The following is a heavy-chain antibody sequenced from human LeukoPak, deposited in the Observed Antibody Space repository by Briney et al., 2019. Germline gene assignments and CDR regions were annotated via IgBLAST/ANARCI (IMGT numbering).Heavy chain of an antibody. V-gene: IGHV3-74*01. CDR2: INPDGSSA. Sequence: PGGSLRLSCAASGFTFSDYWMHWVRQAPGKGLVWVSRINPDGSSASYADSVKGRYTISRDNAKNTLYLQMNGLRAEDTAVYYCARFKVTVTSIPWGQGTLVTVSS. J-gene: IGHJ5*02. D-gene: IGHD4-11*01. CDR1: GFTFSDYW. CDR3: ARFKVTVTSIP.